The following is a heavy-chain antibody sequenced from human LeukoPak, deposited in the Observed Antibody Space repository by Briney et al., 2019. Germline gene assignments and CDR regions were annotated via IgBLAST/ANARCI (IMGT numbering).Heavy chain of an antibody. CDR2: MNPNSGNT. CDR3: AREASLLWFGEAHWFDP. D-gene: IGHD3-10*01. J-gene: IGHJ5*02. CDR1: GYTFTSYD. V-gene: IGHV1-8*01. Sequence: ASVKVSCKASGYTFTSYDINWVRQAPGQGLEWMGWMNPNSGNTGYAQKFQGRVTMTRNTSISTAYMELSSLRSEDTAVYYCAREASLLWFGEAHWFDPWGQGTLVTVSS.